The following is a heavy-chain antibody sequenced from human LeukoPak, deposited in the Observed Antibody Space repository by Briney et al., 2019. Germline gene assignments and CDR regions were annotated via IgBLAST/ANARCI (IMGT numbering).Heavy chain of an antibody. Sequence: PGGSLRLSCAASGFTFSSYAMHWVRQAPGKGLEGVAVISYDGSNKYYADSVKGRFTISRDNSKNTLYLQMNSLRAEDTAVYYCAKVGIAAAVWSGYFDYWGQGTLVTVSS. D-gene: IGHD6-13*01. CDR1: GFTFSSYA. CDR2: ISYDGSNK. CDR3: AKVGIAAAVWSGYFDY. V-gene: IGHV3-30*04. J-gene: IGHJ4*02.